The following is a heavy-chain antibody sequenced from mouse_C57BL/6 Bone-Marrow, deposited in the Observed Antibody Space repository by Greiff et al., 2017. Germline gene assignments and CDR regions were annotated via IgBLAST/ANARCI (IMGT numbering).Heavy chain of an antibody. V-gene: IGHV5-6*01. J-gene: IGHJ4*01. CDR2: ISSGGSYT. Sequence: EVQLVESGGDLVKPGGSLKLSCAASGFTFSSYGMSWVRQTPDKRLEWVATISSGGSYTYYPDSVKGRFTISRDNAKNTLYLQMSSLKSEDTAMYYCARHSREGAMDYWGQGTSVTVSS. CDR3: ARHSREGAMDY. CDR1: GFTFSSYG.